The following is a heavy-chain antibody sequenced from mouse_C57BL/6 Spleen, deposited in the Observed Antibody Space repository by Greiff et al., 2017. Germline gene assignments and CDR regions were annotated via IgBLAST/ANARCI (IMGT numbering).Heavy chain of an antibody. Sequence: VQLKESGPELVKPGASVKMSCKASGYTFTDYNMHWVKQSHGKSLEWIGYINPNDGGTSYNQKFKGKATLTVNKCSSTAYMELRSLTSEESAVYYCARESLGITTVRFAYWGQGTLVTVSA. CDR2: INPNDGGT. CDR3: ARESLGITTVRFAY. V-gene: IGHV1-22*01. D-gene: IGHD1-1*01. J-gene: IGHJ3*01. CDR1: GYTFTDYN.